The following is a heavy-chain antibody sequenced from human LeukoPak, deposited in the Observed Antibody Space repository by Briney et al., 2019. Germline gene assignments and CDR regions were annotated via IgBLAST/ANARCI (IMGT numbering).Heavy chain of an antibody. CDR1: GFTFDDYA. J-gene: IGHJ6*02. Sequence: PGGSLRLSCAASGFTFDDYAMHWVRQAPGKGLEWVSGISWNSGSIGYADSVKGRFTISRDNAKNSLYLQMNSLRAEDTALYYCAKDMAPGTPLYYYYGVDVWGQGTTVTVSS. V-gene: IGHV3-9*01. CDR2: ISWNSGSI. CDR3: AKDMAPGTPLYYYYGVDV. D-gene: IGHD2-15*01.